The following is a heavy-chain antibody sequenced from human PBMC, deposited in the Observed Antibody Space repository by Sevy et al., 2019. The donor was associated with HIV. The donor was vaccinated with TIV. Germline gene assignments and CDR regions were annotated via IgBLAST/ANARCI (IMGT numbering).Heavy chain of an antibody. V-gene: IGHV1-69*13. D-gene: IGHD2-2*01. J-gene: IGHJ5*02. CDR3: AREGVGYCSSTSCRGLSWFDP. CDR1: GGTFSSYA. CDR2: IIPIFGTA. Sequence: ASVKVSCKASGGTFSSYAISWVRQAPGQGLEWMGGIIPIFGTANYAQKFQGRVTITADESTSTAYMELSSLRSEDMAVYYCAREGVGYCSSTSCRGLSWFDPWGQGTLVTVSS.